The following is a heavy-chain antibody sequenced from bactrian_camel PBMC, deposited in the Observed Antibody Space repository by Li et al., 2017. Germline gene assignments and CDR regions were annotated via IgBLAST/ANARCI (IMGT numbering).Heavy chain of an antibody. Sequence: VQLVESGGGLVQPGSSLRLSCAASGFPFSTYALIWVRQAPGKGLEWVSLITNAHSTYYTDSVKGRFTISRDNAKNTLDLELNSLKIEDTAVYYCALGSSRQATMTARGKGTQVTVS. D-gene: IGHD3*01. V-gene: IGHV3S40*01. CDR1: GFPFSTYA. CDR2: ITNAHST. J-gene: IGHJ4*01.